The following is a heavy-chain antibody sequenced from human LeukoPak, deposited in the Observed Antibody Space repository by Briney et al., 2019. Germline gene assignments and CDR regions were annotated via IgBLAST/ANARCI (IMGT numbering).Heavy chain of an antibody. CDR1: GGSFSGYY. CDR3: ARVRNDFWSGRLFDY. CDR2: INHSGST. V-gene: IGHV4-34*01. J-gene: IGHJ4*02. D-gene: IGHD3-3*01. Sequence: SETLSLTCAVYGGSFSGYYWSWIRQPPGKGLEWIGEINHSGSTNYNPSLKSRVTISVDTSKNQFSLKLSSVTAADTAVYYCARVRNDFWSGRLFDYWGQGTLVTVSS.